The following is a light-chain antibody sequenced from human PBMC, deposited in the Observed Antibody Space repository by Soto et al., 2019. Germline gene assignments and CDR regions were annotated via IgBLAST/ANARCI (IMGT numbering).Light chain of an antibody. Sequence: EIVLTQTPGTLSLSPGERATLSCRASQSVRSSYLAWYQQKPGQAPRLLIYIASSRATGIPDRFSGSGSGTDFTLTIGRLEPEDFAVYYCQQYGSSPWTFGQGSKVEIK. V-gene: IGKV3-20*01. CDR3: QQYGSSPWT. J-gene: IGKJ1*01. CDR1: QSVRSSY. CDR2: IAS.